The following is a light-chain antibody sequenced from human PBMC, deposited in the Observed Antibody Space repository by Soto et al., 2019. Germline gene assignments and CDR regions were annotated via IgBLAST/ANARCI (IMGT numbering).Light chain of an antibody. CDR1: QSVSSSY. CDR3: QQYGSSPYT. V-gene: IGKV3-20*01. CDR2: GAS. J-gene: IGKJ2*01. Sequence: EIVLTQSPGTLSLSPGERATLSCRASQSVSSSYLAWYQQKPGQAPRLLIYGASSRATGIPDRFSGSASGTDVTLTISRLDREDFAVYYCQQYGSSPYTFGQATKLESK.